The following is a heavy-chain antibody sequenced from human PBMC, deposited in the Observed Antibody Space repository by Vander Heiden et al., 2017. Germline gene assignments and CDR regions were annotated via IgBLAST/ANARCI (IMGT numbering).Heavy chain of an antibody. Sequence: QVQLVESGGGVVQPGRSLRLSCAASGFTFSNYGMHWVRQAPGKGLEWVAIIWFDGSNIYYADSVKGRFTISRDNSKNTLYLQINSLRAEDTAVYYCARGGDGDYYYYYYGMDVWGQGTTVTVSS. D-gene: IGHD4-17*01. V-gene: IGHV3-33*01. J-gene: IGHJ6*02. CDR2: IWFDGSNI. CDR3: ARGGDGDYYYYYYGMDV. CDR1: GFTFSNYG.